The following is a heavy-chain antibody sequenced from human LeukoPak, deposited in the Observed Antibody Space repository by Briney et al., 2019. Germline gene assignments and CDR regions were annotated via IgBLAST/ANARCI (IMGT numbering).Heavy chain of an antibody. D-gene: IGHD1-26*01. J-gene: IGHJ3*02. CDR2: INPNSGGT. CDR3: ARDRGELPPYDAFDI. V-gene: IGHV1-2*02. Sequence: ASVKVSCKASGYTFTGYYMHWVRQAPGQGLEWMGWINPNSGGTSYALKFQGRVTMTRDTSISTVYMELSRLKSDVTAVFYCARDRGELPPYDAFDIWGQGTMVTVSS. CDR1: GYTFTGYY.